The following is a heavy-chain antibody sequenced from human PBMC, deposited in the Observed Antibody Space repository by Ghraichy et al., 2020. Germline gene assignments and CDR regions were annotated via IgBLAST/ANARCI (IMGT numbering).Heavy chain of an antibody. CDR3: ARGGSWFGELLQREVYFDY. D-gene: IGHD3-10*01. V-gene: IGHV4-34*01. CDR1: GGSFSGYY. Sequence: SETLSLTCAVYGGSFSGYYWSWIRQPPGKGLEWIGEINHSGSTNYNPSLKSRVTISVDTSKNQFSLKLSSVTAADTAVYYCARGGSWFGELLQREVYFDYWGQGTLVTAPS. J-gene: IGHJ4*02. CDR2: INHSGST.